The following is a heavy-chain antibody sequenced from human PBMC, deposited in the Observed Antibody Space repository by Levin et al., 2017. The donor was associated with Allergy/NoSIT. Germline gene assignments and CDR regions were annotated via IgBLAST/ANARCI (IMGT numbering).Heavy chain of an antibody. D-gene: IGHD3-10*01. J-gene: IGHJ3*02. CDR1: GGSISSSSYY. CDR2: IYYSGST. Sequence: GSLRLSCTVSGGSISSSSYYWGWIRQPPGKGLEWIGSIYYSGSTYYNPSLKSRVTISVDTSKNQFSLKLSSVTAADTAVYYCARSNAPYGSGTYYNVIIWVRRAAFDIWGQGTMVTVSS. V-gene: IGHV4-39*01. CDR3: ARSNAPYGSGTYYNVIIWVRRAAFDI.